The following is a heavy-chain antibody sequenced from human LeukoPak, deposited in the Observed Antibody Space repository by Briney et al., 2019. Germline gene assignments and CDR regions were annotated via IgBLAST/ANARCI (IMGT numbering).Heavy chain of an antibody. Sequence: SETPSLTCTVSGVSIRSYYWSWIRQPAGKGLGWIGRFHTSGSTNYNPSLKSRVTMSVDTSKNQFSLKLSSVTAADTAVYSCARDTYYYDSSGYYYFDYWGQGTLVTVSS. J-gene: IGHJ4*02. D-gene: IGHD3-22*01. CDR1: GVSIRSYY. CDR2: FHTSGST. CDR3: ARDTYYYDSSGYYYFDY. V-gene: IGHV4-4*07.